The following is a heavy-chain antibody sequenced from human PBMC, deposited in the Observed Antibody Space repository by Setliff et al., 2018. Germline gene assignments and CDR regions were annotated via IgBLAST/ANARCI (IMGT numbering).Heavy chain of an antibody. D-gene: IGHD5-18*01. J-gene: IGHJ4*02. CDR1: GGTFSSYA. CDR3: ARAVGAAMVTWYFDY. Sequence: SVKVSCKASGGTFSSYAISWVRQAPGQGLEWMGGIIPILGIANYAQKFQGRVTITADKSTSTAYMELSSLRSEDTAVYYCARAVGAAMVTWYFDYWGQGTLVTVSS. CDR2: IIPILGIA. V-gene: IGHV1-69*10.